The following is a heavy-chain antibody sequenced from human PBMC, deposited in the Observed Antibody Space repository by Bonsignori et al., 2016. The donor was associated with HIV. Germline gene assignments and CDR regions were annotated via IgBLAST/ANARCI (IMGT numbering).Heavy chain of an antibody. D-gene: IGHD2-2*01. CDR3: ARERVVVRTNNYYMDV. V-gene: IGHV4-38-2*02. CDR2: VHHGGTT. Sequence: WIRQPPGKGLEWIASVHHGGTTHYNPSLKSRVTMSVDTSKNQFSLKLTSVTATDTAVYYCARERVVVRTNNYYMDVWGRGTTVTVSS. J-gene: IGHJ6*03.